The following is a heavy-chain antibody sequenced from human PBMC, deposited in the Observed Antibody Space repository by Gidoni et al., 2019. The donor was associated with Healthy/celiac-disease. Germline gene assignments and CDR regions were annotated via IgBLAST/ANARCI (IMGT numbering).Heavy chain of an antibody. CDR2: IKSKTDGGTT. CDR1: GFTFSIAG. D-gene: IGHD6-19*01. V-gene: IGHV3-15*07. Sequence: EVQLVESGGGLVKPGGSLRLSCADSGFTFSIAGMNWVRQAPGKGLEWVGRIKSKTDGGTTDYAAPVKGRFTISRDDSKNTLYLQMNSLKTEDTAVYYCTTGQWLVSFDYWGQGTLVTVSS. J-gene: IGHJ4*02. CDR3: TTGQWLVSFDY.